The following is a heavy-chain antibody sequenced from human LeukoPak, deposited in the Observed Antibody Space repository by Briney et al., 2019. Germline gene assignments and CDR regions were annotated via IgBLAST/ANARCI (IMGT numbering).Heavy chain of an antibody. Sequence: GGPVRLSCAASGFTVSNNYMSWARQAPGKGLEWVSIIYSGGSTYYADSVKGRFTISRDNSKNTLHLQMKSLRADDTAVYYCGSSPYVWGIDHWGRGTPDSVSS. CDR2: IYSGGST. V-gene: IGHV3-53*01. CDR1: GFTVSNNY. D-gene: IGHD3-16*01. J-gene: IGHJ4*02. CDR3: GSSPYVWGIDH.